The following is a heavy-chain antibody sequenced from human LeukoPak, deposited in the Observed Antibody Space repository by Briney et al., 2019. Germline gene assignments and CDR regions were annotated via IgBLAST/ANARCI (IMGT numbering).Heavy chain of an antibody. J-gene: IGHJ4*02. CDR1: GYTFTGYY. Sequence: GASVKVSRKASGYTFTGYYMHWVRQAPGQGLEWMGRINPNSGGTNYAQKFQGRVTMTRDTSISTAYMELSRLRSDDTAVYYCASQDYGGNLNDYWGQGTLVTVSS. CDR2: INPNSGGT. D-gene: IGHD4-23*01. CDR3: ASQDYGGNLNDY. V-gene: IGHV1-2*06.